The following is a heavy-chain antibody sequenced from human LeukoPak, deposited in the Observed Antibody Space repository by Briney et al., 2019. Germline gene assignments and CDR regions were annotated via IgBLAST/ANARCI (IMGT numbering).Heavy chain of an antibody. J-gene: IGHJ4*02. D-gene: IGHD1-26*01. Sequence: SQTLSLTCAISGDSVSSNSAAWNWIRQSPSRGLEWLGRTYYRSKWYNDYAVSVKSRITINPDTSKNQFSLQLNSVTPEDTAVYYCARDQQPGVGAWGGRGIFDYWGQGTLVTVSS. CDR3: ARDQQPGVGAWGGRGIFDY. CDR2: TYYRSKWYN. V-gene: IGHV6-1*01. CDR1: GDSVSSNSAA.